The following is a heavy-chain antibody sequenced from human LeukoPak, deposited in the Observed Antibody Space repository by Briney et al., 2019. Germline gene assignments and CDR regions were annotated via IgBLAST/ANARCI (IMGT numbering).Heavy chain of an antibody. CDR1: GFTFSSYW. CDR2: INSDGSST. V-gene: IGHV3-74*01. J-gene: IGHJ4*02. CDR3: ARGIMITFGGSLDY. Sequence: PGGSLRLSCAASGFTFSSYWMHWVRQAPGKGLVWVSRINSDGSSTSYADSVKGRFTISRDNAKNTLYLQMNSLRAEDTAVYCCARGIMITFGGSLDYWGQGTLVTVSS. D-gene: IGHD3-16*01.